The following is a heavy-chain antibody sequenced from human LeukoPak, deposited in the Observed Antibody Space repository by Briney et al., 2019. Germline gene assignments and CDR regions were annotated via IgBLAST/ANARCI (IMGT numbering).Heavy chain of an antibody. J-gene: IGHJ4*02. Sequence: GGSLRLSCAASGFTFSSYAMSWVRQAPGKGLEWVAVIWYDGSNKYYADSVKGRFTISRDNSKNTLYLQMNSLRAEDTAVYYCAKAGGIVVVPAANPESDYFDYWGQGTLVTVSS. CDR1: GFTFSSYA. CDR3: AKAGGIVVVPAANPESDYFDY. CDR2: IWYDGSNK. D-gene: IGHD2-2*01. V-gene: IGHV3-33*06.